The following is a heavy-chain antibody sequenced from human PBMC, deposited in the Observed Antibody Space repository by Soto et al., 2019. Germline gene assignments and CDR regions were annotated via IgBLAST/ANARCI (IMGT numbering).Heavy chain of an antibody. J-gene: IGHJ5*02. D-gene: IGHD3-10*01. Sequence: SVKVSCKASGGTFSSYTISWVRQAPGQGLEWMGRIIPILGIANYAQKFQGRVTITADKSTSTAYMELSSLRSEDTAVYYCARDARFGELPGWFDPWGQGTLVPVSS. CDR2: IIPILGIA. CDR3: ARDARFGELPGWFDP. V-gene: IGHV1-69*04. CDR1: GGTFSSYT.